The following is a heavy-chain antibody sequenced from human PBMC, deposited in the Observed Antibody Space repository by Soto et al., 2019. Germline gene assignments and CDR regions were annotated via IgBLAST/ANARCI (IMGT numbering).Heavy chain of an antibody. V-gene: IGHV3-30*18. CDR1: PCSFMDCS. D-gene: IGHD1-1*01. CDR2: ISYDGSEK. J-gene: IGHJ6*02. CDR3: AKVERDYYYYYGMDV. Sequence: GGSRRDSCTCAPCSFMDCSRHLFRQTPCKGLEWVALISYDGSEKYYVDSVKGRFTISRDNSKNTPHLQMNSLRAEDTAVYYCAKVERDYYYYYGMDVWGQGTTVTVSS.